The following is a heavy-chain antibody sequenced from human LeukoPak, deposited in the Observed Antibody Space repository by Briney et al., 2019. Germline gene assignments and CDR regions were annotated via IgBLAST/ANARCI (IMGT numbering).Heavy chain of an antibody. V-gene: IGHV3-23*01. J-gene: IGHJ4*02. CDR2: ISGSGGST. CDR3: AKSDSSGYYPLGY. D-gene: IGHD3-22*01. CDR1: GFTFSSYA. Sequence: GGSLRLSCAASGFTFSSYAMSWVRQAPGKGLEWVSAISGSGGSTYYANSVKGRFTISRDNSKNTLYLQMNSLRAEDTAVYYYAKSDSSGYYPLGYWGQGTLVTVSS.